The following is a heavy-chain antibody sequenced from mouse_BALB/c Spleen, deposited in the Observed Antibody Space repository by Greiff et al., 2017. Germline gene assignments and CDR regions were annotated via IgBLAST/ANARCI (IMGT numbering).Heavy chain of an antibody. Sequence: VKLVESGAELAKPGASVKMSCKASGYTFTSYWMHWVHQRPGQGLEWIGYINPSTGYTEYNQKFKDKATLTADKSSSTAYMQLSSLTSEDSAVYYCARSYGNYVSYYAMDYWGQGTSVTVSS. D-gene: IGHD2-10*02. CDR1: GYTFTSYW. J-gene: IGHJ4*01. CDR2: INPSTGYT. CDR3: ARSYGNYVSYYAMDY. V-gene: IGHV1-7*01.